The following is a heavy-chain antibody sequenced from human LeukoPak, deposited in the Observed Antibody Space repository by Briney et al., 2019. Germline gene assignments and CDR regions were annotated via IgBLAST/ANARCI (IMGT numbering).Heavy chain of an antibody. CDR1: GGTFSSYA. Sequence: ASVKVSFTASGGTFSSYAISWVRQAPGQGLEWMGRINPNSGGTNYAQKFQGRVTMTRDTSISTAYMELSRLRSDDTAVYYCARGFAVWLVSWGQGTLVTVSS. J-gene: IGHJ4*02. V-gene: IGHV1-2*06. CDR3: ARGFAVWLVS. D-gene: IGHD6-19*01. CDR2: INPNSGGT.